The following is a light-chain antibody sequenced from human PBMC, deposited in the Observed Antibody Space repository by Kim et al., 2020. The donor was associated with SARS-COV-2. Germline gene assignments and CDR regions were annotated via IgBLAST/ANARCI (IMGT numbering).Light chain of an antibody. J-gene: IGLJ1*01. V-gene: IGLV1-44*01. Sequence: ELTQPPSASGTPGQRVTISCSGSSSNIGSNTVNWYQQLPGPAPKLLIYSNNQRPSGVPDLCSGSKSGTSASLAISGPQSEDEADYYCAAWDDTLNGYVFGTGTKVTVL. CDR3: AAWDDTLNGYV. CDR1: SSNIGSNT. CDR2: SNN.